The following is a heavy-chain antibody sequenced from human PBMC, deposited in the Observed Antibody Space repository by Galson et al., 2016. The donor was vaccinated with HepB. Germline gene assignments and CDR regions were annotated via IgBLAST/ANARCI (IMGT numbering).Heavy chain of an antibody. Sequence: PALVKPTQTHTLTCSFSGFSLTTSGVGVGWIRQRPGKALEWLALVHWNDDNRFNPSLRSRLTVAKDTSKNLVILAMSNVDPEDTATYYCAHRIGHWNDLFDYWGQGAPVIVSS. J-gene: IGHJ4*02. V-gene: IGHV2-5*01. CDR3: AHRIGHWNDLFDY. CDR2: VHWNDDN. CDR1: GFSLTTSGVG. D-gene: IGHD1-1*01.